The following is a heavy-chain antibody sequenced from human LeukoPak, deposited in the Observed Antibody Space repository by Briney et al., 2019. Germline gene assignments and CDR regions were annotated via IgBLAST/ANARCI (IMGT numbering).Heavy chain of an antibody. V-gene: IGHV3-30-3*01. D-gene: IGHD3-3*01. CDR2: ISYDGSNK. Sequence: GGSLRLSCAASGFTFSSYAMHWVRQAPGKGLEWVAVISYDGSNKYYADSVKGRFTISRDNAKNSLYLQMNSLRADDTAVYYCARVGSGAPLLPDYWGPGTLVTVSS. J-gene: IGHJ4*02. CDR3: ARVGSGAPLLPDY. CDR1: GFTFSSYA.